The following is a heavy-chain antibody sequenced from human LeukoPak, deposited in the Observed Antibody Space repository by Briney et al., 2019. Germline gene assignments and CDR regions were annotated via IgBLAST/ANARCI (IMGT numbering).Heavy chain of an antibody. Sequence: SETLSLTCTVSGGSISSYYWSWIRQPPGKGLEWIGYIYYSGSTNYNPSLKSRVTISVDTSKNQFSLKLSSVTAADTAVYYCARDGKAALFDYWGQGTLVTVSS. D-gene: IGHD6-13*01. CDR2: IYYSGST. V-gene: IGHV4-59*12. CDR3: ARDGKAALFDY. J-gene: IGHJ4*02. CDR1: GGSISSYY.